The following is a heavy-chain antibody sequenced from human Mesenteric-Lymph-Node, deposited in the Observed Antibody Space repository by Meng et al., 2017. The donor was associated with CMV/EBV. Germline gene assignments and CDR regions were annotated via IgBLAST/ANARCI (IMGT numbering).Heavy chain of an antibody. V-gene: IGHV1-46*01. Sequence: ASVKVSCKASGYTFSRYNMHWVRQARGQGLEWMGIINPSAGHTSYAQKFQGRVTMTRDTSTSTVYIELSSLRSDDTAVYYCARDSVGGTNWFDPWGQGTLVTVSS. D-gene: IGHD3-10*01. CDR3: ARDSVGGTNWFDP. CDR1: GYTFSRYN. J-gene: IGHJ5*02. CDR2: INPSAGHT.